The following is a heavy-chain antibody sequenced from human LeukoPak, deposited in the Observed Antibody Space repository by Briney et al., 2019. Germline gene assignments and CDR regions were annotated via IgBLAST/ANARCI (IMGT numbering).Heavy chain of an antibody. CDR3: ARGRYNWNYFAAYFDY. V-gene: IGHV4-39*07. Sequence: SETLSLTCTVSGGSISSSSYYWGWIRQPPGKGLEWIGSIYYSGSTYYNPSLKSRVTISVDTSKNQFSLKLSSVTAADTAVYYCARGRYNWNYFAAYFDYWGQGTLVTVSS. CDR1: GGSISSSSYY. CDR2: IYYSGST. D-gene: IGHD1-7*01. J-gene: IGHJ4*02.